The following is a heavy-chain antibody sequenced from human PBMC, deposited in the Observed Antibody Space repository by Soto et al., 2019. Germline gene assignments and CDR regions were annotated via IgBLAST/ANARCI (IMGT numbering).Heavy chain of an antibody. V-gene: IGHV1-18*01. CDR1: GYTFTSYG. J-gene: IGHJ6*02. D-gene: IGHD3-3*01. CDR3: ARDQRYDFWSGSPYGMDV. Sequence: ASVKVSCKGSGYTFTSYGISWVRQAPGQGLEWMGWISAYNGNTNYAQKLQGRVTMTTDTSTSTAYMELRSLRSDDTAVYYCARDQRYDFWSGSPYGMDVWGQGTTVTVSS. CDR2: ISAYNGNT.